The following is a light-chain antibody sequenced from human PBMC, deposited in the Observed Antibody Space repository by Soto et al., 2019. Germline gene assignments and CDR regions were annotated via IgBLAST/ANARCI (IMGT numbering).Light chain of an antibody. Sequence: EIVLTQSPVTLSLSPGERATLSCRASQRITSNFLAWFQQKTGLAPRLLIYGASTRASGVPDRFSGGGSGTDFVLTISRLEPEDFATYYCQRYNSAPPLTFGGGTKVEIK. CDR3: QRYNSAPPLT. CDR2: GAS. CDR1: QRITSNF. V-gene: IGKV3-20*01. J-gene: IGKJ4*01.